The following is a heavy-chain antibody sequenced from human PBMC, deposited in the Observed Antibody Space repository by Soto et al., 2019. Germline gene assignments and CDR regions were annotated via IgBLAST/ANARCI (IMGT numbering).Heavy chain of an antibody. Sequence: QVQLVQSGAEVKKPGSSVKVSCKASGGTFSSYAISWVRQAPGQGLEWMGGIIPIFGTSNYAQKFQGRVTITGDESTSTGYMERSSVRSEDTAVYYCASPSRLRWYQPRGYGMDVWGQGTTVTVSS. CDR2: IIPIFGTS. D-gene: IGHD4-17*01. CDR3: ASPSRLRWYQPRGYGMDV. CDR1: GGTFSSYA. J-gene: IGHJ6*02. V-gene: IGHV1-69*01.